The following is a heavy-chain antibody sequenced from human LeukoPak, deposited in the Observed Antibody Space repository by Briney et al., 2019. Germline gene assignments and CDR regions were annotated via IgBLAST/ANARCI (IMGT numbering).Heavy chain of an antibody. D-gene: IGHD1-26*01. CDR1: GLTFSGYW. J-gene: IGHJ4*02. Sequence: PGGSLRLSCAASGLTFSGYWMSWVRQAPGKGLEWVANIKQDGSEKYYVDSVKGRFTISRDNAKNSLYLQMNSLRAEDTAVYYCARDRWELRGEFVYWGQGTLVTVSS. CDR2: IKQDGSEK. CDR3: ARDRWELRGEFVY. V-gene: IGHV3-7*01.